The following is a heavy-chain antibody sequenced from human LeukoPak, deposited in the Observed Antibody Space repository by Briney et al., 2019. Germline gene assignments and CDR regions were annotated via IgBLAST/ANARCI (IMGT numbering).Heavy chain of an antibody. J-gene: IGHJ6*03. Sequence: PSETLSLTCAVYGGSFSGYYWSWIRQPPGKGLEWIGRIFTSGITNYNPSLKSRVTMSVDTSKNQFSLNLSSVIAADTAIYYCARETSGTYYNPLGYMDVWGKGTTVTVSS. D-gene: IGHD3-10*01. CDR2: IFTSGIT. V-gene: IGHV4-59*10. CDR1: GGSFSGYY. CDR3: ARETSGTYYNPLGYMDV.